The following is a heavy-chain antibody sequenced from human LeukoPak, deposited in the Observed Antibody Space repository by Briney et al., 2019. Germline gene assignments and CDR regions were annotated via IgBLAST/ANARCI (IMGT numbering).Heavy chain of an antibody. Sequence: GGSLRLSCAASGLIFPNAWMHWVRQAPGKGLEWVGRIKNKNSGRTTNYIAPVKGRFTISRDDSRNTLYLEVDSLKTDDTAIYYCVTDGGLLPYYFTYWGQGTLVTVSS. J-gene: IGHJ1*01. CDR1: GLIFPNAW. V-gene: IGHV3-15*01. CDR2: IKNKNSGRTT. D-gene: IGHD3-10*01. CDR3: VTDGGLLPYYFTY.